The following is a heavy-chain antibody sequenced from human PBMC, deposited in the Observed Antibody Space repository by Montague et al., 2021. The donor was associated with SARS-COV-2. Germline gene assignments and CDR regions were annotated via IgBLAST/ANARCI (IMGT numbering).Heavy chain of an antibody. CDR3: AREYRIELWQTNWYFGL. D-gene: IGHD5-18*01. V-gene: IGHV4-61*08. J-gene: IGHJ2*01. Sequence: SETLSLTCTVSGGSISSGDYYWSWIRQPPGKGLEWIGYIYHSGNTKYNPSLKSRVSISADTSKNQFSLRLSSVTAADTAVYYCAREYRIELWQTNWYFGLWGRGTLVTVSS. CDR2: IYHSGNT. CDR1: GGSISSGDYY.